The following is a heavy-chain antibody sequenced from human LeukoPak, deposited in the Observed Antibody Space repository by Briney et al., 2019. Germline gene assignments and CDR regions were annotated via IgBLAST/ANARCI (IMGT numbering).Heavy chain of an antibody. J-gene: IGHJ4*02. CDR1: GFTFSSYW. Sequence: PGGSLRLSCAASGFTFSSYWMHWVRQPPGKGLVWVSRINGDGSSTSYADSVKGRFTISRDNAENTLYLLMNSLRAEDTAVYYCARSYYGSGYNDYWGQGTLVTVSS. CDR3: ARSYYGSGYNDY. D-gene: IGHD3-10*01. CDR2: INGDGSST. V-gene: IGHV3-74*01.